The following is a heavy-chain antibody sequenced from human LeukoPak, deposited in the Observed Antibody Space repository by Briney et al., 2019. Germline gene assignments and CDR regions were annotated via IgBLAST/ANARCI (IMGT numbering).Heavy chain of an antibody. V-gene: IGHV4-59*01. CDR2: IYYSGST. D-gene: IGHD6-13*01. Sequence: SETLSLTCTVSGGSISSYYWSWIRQPPGKGLEWIGYIYYSGSTNYNPSLKSRVTISVDTSKNQFSLKLSSVTAADTAVYYCARDLGVAAATDNWYFDPWGRGTLVTVSS. CDR1: GGSISSYY. CDR3: ARDLGVAAATDNWYFDP. J-gene: IGHJ2*01.